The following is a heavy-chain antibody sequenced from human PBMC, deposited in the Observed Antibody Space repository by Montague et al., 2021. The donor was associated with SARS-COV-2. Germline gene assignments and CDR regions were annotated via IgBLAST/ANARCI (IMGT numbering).Heavy chain of an antibody. V-gene: IGHV4-34*01. J-gene: IGHJ3*01. CDR3: WMGGGNGVFDL. CDR1: GGSFSDYY. CDR2: IQHSRII. Sequence: SETLSLTCAVSGGSFSDYYWSWIRQPPGKGLEWIGLEWIGEIQHSRIINYNPSLKSRVTISVDASRNQLSLTLSSVTAADTAVYYCWMGGGNGVFDLWGQGTTVTVSS. D-gene: IGHD2-8*01.